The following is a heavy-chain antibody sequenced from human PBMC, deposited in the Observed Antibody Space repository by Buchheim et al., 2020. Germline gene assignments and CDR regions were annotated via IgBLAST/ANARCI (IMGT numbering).Heavy chain of an antibody. CDR2: IYYSGST. J-gene: IGHJ5*02. CDR3: ARLLLHSYYYDSSGYYSGGWFDP. Sequence: QVQLQESGPGLVKPSQTLSLTCTVSGGSISSGGYYWSWIRQHPGKGLEWIGYIYYSGSTYYNPSLKSRVTISVDTSKNQFSLKLSSVTAADTAVYYCARLLLHSYYYDSSGYYSGGWFDPWGQGTL. D-gene: IGHD3-22*01. CDR1: GGSISSGGYY. V-gene: IGHV4-31*03.